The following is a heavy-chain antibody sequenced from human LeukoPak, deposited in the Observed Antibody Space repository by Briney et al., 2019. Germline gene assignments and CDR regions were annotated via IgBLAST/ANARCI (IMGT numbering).Heavy chain of an antibody. CDR1: GGSISSGGYY. CDR3: ARERQNYGLLNY. V-gene: IGHV4-31*03. D-gene: IGHD3-10*01. Sequence: SETLSLTCTVSGGSISSGGYYWSWIRQHPGQGLEWIGYFYYSGSTYYYPSLKSRVTISVDTTKNQLSLKLSSVTAADTAVYFSARERQNYGLLNYWGQGTLVTASS. J-gene: IGHJ4*02. CDR2: FYYSGST.